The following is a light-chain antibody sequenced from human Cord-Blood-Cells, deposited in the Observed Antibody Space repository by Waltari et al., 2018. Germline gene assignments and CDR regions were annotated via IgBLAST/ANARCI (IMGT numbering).Light chain of an antibody. CDR2: DAS. J-gene: IGKJ4*01. CDR1: QDISNY. Sequence: DIQMTQYTSSLSASVGDRGTITCQASQDISNYLNWYQQKPGKAPKLLIYDASNLETGVPSRFSGSGSGTDFTFTISSLQPEDIATYYCQQYDNLPPLTFGGGTKVEIK. CDR3: QQYDNLPPLT. V-gene: IGKV1-33*01.